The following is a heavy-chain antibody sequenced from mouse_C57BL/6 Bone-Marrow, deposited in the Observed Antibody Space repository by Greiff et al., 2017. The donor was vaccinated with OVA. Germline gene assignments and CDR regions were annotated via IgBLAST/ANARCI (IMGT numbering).Heavy chain of an antibody. CDR3: ARLTGGYFDY. V-gene: IGHV5-9*01. J-gene: IGHJ2*01. Sequence: EVKLVESGGGLVKPGGSLKLSCAASGFTFSSYTMSWVRQTPEKRLEWVATISGGGGNTYYPDSVKGRFTISRDNAKNTLYLQMSSLRSEDTALYYCARLTGGYFDYWGQGTTLTVSS. CDR2: ISGGGGNT. CDR1: GFTFSSYT. D-gene: IGHD4-1*01.